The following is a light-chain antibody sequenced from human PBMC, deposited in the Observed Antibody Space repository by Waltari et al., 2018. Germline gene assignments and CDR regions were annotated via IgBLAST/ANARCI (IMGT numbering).Light chain of an antibody. CDR2: AVR. CDR1: SSDVGGYNY. Sequence: QSALTQPASVSGSPGQSITISCTGTSSDVGGYNYVSWYQQHPGKAPKVIIHAVRNRPSWVADRFSDSKSGNTASLTISGLQAEDEADYYCSSHTSSGTAVFGTGTKVTVL. J-gene: IGLJ1*01. CDR3: SSHTSSGTAV. V-gene: IGLV2-14*01.